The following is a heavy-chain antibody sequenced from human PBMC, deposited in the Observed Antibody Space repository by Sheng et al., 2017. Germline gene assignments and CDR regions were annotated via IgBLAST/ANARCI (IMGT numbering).Heavy chain of an antibody. Sequence: EVQLVESGGGLVLPGGSLRLSCVASGFTFSNYWMHWVRQAPGKGLVWVSRMPPDGTSTHYADSVKGRFTISRDNAKNTLYLQMSSLRVEDTAVYYCTPLGYPFEKWGQGTLVTVSS. V-gene: IGHV3-74*01. CDR2: MPPDGTST. J-gene: IGHJ4*02. D-gene: IGHD3-16*02. CDR3: TPLGYPFEK. CDR1: GFTFSNYW.